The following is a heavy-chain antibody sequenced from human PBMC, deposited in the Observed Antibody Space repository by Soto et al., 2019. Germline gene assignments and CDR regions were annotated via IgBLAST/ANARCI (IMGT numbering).Heavy chain of an antibody. CDR1: GLTFSSYA. D-gene: IGHD6-6*01. J-gene: IGHJ4*02. CDR3: AKTPWGSSPLYFDY. V-gene: IGHV3-23*01. Sequence: GGSLRLSCAASGLTFSSYAMSGVRQAPGKGLEGVSAISGSGGSPYYADSVKGRFTISRDNSKNTLYLQMNSLRAEDTAVYYCAKTPWGSSPLYFDYRGQGTLVTVSS. CDR2: ISGSGGSP.